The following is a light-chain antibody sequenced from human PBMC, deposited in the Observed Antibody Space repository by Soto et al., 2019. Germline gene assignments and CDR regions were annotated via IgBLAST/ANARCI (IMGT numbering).Light chain of an antibody. CDR2: AAS. CDR1: QSISNY. V-gene: IGKV1-39*01. J-gene: IGKJ1*01. Sequence: DIQMTQSPSPLSASVGDRVTITCRASQSISNYLNWYQQKPGKAPKLLMYAASSLQSGVPSRFSGSGSGTDFTLTISSLQPEDFAKYYCQQRYSTPRTFGQGTKVEIK. CDR3: QQRYSTPRT.